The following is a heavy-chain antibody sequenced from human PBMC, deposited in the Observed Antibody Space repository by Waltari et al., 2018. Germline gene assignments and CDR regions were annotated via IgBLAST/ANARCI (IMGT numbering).Heavy chain of an antibody. D-gene: IGHD3-16*01. Sequence: EVQLVESGGGLVQPGGSLRLSCIASGFPLSGYWMHWVRQAPGKGLVCVSRVKYDGTATTYADSVKGRFTSSRDNARNILYLQMNSLRAEDTAVYYFARSDYTDFWGLGTLVTVSS. CDR2: VKYDGTAT. CDR3: ARSDYTDF. V-gene: IGHV3-74*01. J-gene: IGHJ4*02. CDR1: GFPLSGYW.